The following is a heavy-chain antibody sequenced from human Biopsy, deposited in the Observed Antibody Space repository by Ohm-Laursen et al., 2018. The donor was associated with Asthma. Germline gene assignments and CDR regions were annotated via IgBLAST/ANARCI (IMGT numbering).Heavy chain of an antibody. J-gene: IGHJ5*02. CDR1: GGSFSGYY. CDR2: INHSGST. V-gene: IGHV4-34*01. CDR3: ARAGQCSSTSCYNPGWFDP. D-gene: IGHD2-2*01. Sequence: GTLSLTCAVYGGSFSGYYWSWIRQPPGKGLEWIGEINHSGSTNYNPSLKSRVTISVDTSKNQFSLKLSSVTAADTAVYYCARAGQCSSTSCYNPGWFDPWGQGTLVTVSS.